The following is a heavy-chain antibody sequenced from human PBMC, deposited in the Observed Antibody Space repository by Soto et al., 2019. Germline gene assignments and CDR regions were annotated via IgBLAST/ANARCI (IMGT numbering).Heavy chain of an antibody. CDR2: IYWDDDK. CDR1: GFSLSTSGVG. Sequence: QITLKESGPTLVKPTQTLTLTCTFSGFSLSTSGVGVGWIRQPPGKALQWLALIYWDDDKRYSPPMKSRLTITKEANKIQVVLTMTNMDPVDTATYYCAHCPRRRRWQQSPFGYWGQGTLVTVPS. CDR3: AHCPRRRRWQQSPFGY. J-gene: IGHJ4*02. V-gene: IGHV2-5*02.